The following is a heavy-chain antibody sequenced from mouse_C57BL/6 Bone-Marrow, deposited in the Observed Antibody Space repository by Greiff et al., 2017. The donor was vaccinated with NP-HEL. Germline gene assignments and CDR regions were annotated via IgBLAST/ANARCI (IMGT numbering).Heavy chain of an antibody. CDR2: IYPGISST. CDR1: GYTFTSYW. J-gene: IGHJ3*01. Sequence: QVQLKQPGAELVKPGASVKMSCKASGYTFTSYWINWVKQRPGQGLEWIGGIYPGISSTNYNEKFKSKATLTVDTSSSTAYMQLSSLTSEDSAVYYCAISREGPAWFAYWGQGTLVTVSA. CDR3: AISREGPAWFAY. V-gene: IGHV1-55*01.